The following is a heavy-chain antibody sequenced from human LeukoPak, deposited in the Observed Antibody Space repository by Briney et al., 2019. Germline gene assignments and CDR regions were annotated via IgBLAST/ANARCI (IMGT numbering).Heavy chain of an antibody. D-gene: IGHD6-13*01. J-gene: IGHJ4*02. CDR2: MNPNSGNT. Sequence: ASVTVSSTASVYTFTSYDINWVRQATGEGLEWMGWMNPNSGNTGYAQKFQGRVTMTRNTSISTAYMELSSLRSEDTAVYYCAIRRIAAAPDYWGQGTLVTVSS. CDR3: AIRRIAAAPDY. V-gene: IGHV1-8*01. CDR1: VYTFTSYD.